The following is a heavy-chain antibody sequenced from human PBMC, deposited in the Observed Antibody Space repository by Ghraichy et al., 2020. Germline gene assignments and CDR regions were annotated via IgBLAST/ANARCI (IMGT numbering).Heavy chain of an antibody. CDR2: IGSSGSTI. Sequence: GGSLRLSCAVSAFTLSNYEMNWFRQAPGKGLEWVSYIGSSGSTIKYADSVKGRFTISRDIGKNSLYLQMNSLRPEDTAIYYCARGPDYSRGGSWGQGTLVTVSS. CDR1: AFTLSNYE. V-gene: IGHV3-48*03. D-gene: IGHD3-16*01. J-gene: IGHJ5*02. CDR3: ARGPDYSRGGS.